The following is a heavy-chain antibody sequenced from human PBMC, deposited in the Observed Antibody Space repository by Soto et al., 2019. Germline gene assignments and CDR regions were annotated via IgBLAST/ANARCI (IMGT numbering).Heavy chain of an antibody. D-gene: IGHD5-18*01. J-gene: IGHJ4*02. CDR2: IHYSGST. Sequence: PAETLSLTCTASGGSISNFYWSWIRHPPGKKLEWIGNIHYSGSTNYNPSLKSRVTISGDTSKNQFSLKLSSVTAADTAVYYCARGRIQLWYPFDYWGQGTLVTVSS. CDR1: GGSISNFY. CDR3: ARGRIQLWYPFDY. V-gene: IGHV4-59*01.